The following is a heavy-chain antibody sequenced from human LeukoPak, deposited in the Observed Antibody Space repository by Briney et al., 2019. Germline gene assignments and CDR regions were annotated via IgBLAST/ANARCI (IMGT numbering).Heavy chain of an antibody. V-gene: IGHV3-53*01. CDR1: GFTVISNY. CDR2: IYSSGGT. J-gene: IGHJ4*02. D-gene: IGHD6-6*01. Sequence: GGSLRLSCAASGFTVISNYMSWVRQTPGRGLEWVAFIYSSGGTCYAESVEGRFTISRDNSKNTLYLEMTSLRVEDTAVYYCTRAEFSNSFDDWGQGTLVLVSS. CDR3: TRAEFSNSFDD.